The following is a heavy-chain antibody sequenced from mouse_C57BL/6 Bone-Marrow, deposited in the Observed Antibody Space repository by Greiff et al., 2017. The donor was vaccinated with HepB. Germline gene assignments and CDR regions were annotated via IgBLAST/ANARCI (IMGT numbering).Heavy chain of an antibody. D-gene: IGHD1-1*01. CDR3: AISLLLRYPYYFDY. CDR1: GYSFTGYY. V-gene: IGHV1-42*01. Sequence: EVQLQQSGPELVKPGASVKISCKASGYSFTGYYMNWVKQSPEKSLEWIGEINPSTGGTSYNQKFKGKATLTVDKSSSTAYMELRSLTSEDSAVYYCAISLLLRYPYYFDYWGQGTTLTVSS. J-gene: IGHJ2*01. CDR2: INPSTGGT.